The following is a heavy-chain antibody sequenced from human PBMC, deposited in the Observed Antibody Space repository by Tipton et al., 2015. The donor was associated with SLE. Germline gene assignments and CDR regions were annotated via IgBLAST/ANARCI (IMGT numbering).Heavy chain of an antibody. CDR1: GFTFSNAW. CDR3: ARVLGSFFVMDV. Sequence: SLRLSCAASGFTFSNAWMSWVRQAPGKGLEWVAVIWYDGSNKYYADSVKGRFTISRDNSKSTLYLQMNSLRAEDTAVYYCARVLGSFFVMDVWGQGTTVTVSS. D-gene: IGHD2/OR15-2a*01. V-gene: IGHV3-33*08. J-gene: IGHJ6*02. CDR2: IWYDGSNK.